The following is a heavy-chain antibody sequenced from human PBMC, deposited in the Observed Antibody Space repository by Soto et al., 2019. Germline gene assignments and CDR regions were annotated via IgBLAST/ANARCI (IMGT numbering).Heavy chain of an antibody. D-gene: IGHD2-15*01. Sequence: VLLVQSGAEVKKPGSSVRVSCKASGGPLTNYAISWVSQAPGQGLEWMVGIIHRFGTANYAQNLQARVSIPADESTATAYIDLSSLRSADTAVYYCAIVNATSWLPVVYFHSWGQGNLVTVSS. V-gene: IGHV1-69*01. CDR1: GGPLTNYA. CDR2: IIHRFGTA. CDR3: AIVNATSWLPVVYFHS. J-gene: IGHJ4*02.